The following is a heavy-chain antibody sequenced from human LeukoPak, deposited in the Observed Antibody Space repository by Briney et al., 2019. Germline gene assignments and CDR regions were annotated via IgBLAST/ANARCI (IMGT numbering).Heavy chain of an antibody. V-gene: IGHV3-21*01. CDR1: GFTFSSYS. CDR3: PRDASYDILTGHYYHYGMDV. J-gene: IGHJ6*02. CDR2: ISSSSSYI. D-gene: IGHD3-9*01. Sequence: GGSLRLSCAASGFTFSSYSMNWVRQAPGKGLEWVSSISSSSSYIDYADSVKGRFTVSRDNAKTSLYLQMNSLRAEDTAVYYCPRDASYDILTGHYYHYGMDVWGQGTTVTVSS.